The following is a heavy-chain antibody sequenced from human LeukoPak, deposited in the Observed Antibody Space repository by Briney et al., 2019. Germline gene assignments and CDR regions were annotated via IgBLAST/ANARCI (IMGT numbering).Heavy chain of an antibody. D-gene: IGHD1-14*01. CDR3: ARAASPKPFDF. CDR2: ISSSSSYI. J-gene: IGHJ5*01. Sequence: GGSLRLSCAASGFTFSSYAMSWVRQAPGKGLEWVSSISSSSSYIYYADSVKGRFTISRDNAKNSVYLQLNSLRAEDTAVYYCARAASPKPFDFWGQGTMVSVSS. CDR1: GFTFSSYA. V-gene: IGHV3-21*01.